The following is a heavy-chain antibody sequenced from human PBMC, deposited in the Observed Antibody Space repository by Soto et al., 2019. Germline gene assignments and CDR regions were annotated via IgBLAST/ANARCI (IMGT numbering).Heavy chain of an antibody. V-gene: IGHV4-30-2*01. CDR2: IYPSGAS. J-gene: IGHJ6*02. Sequence: QVRLQESGSGLVKPSQTLSLTCAVSGASISTPGYTWSWIRQPPGKGLEWIGYIYPSGASTYNPSLKSRFTVSLDASRNRFSLSVGSVTAADTAVYYCARATFGAVLHLEVWGQGTTVTVSS. CDR3: ARATFGAVLHLEV. D-gene: IGHD3-3*01. CDR1: GASISTPGYT.